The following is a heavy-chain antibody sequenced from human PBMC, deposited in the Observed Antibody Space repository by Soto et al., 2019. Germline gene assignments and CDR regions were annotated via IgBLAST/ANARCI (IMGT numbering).Heavy chain of an antibody. Sequence: SVKVSCKASGGTFSSYTISWVRQAPGQGLEWMGRIIPILGVANYAQKFQGRVTITADKSTSTAYMELSSLRSEDTAVYYCASTCTSCSPPDYWGQGTLVTVSS. CDR3: ASTCTSCSPPDY. V-gene: IGHV1-69*02. D-gene: IGHD2-2*01. CDR1: GGTFSSYT. J-gene: IGHJ4*02. CDR2: IIPILGVA.